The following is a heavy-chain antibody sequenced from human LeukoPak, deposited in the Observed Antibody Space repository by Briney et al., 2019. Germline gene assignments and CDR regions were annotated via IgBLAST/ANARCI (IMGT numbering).Heavy chain of an antibody. V-gene: IGHV1-2*02. D-gene: IGHD6-19*01. Sequence: ASVKVSCKASGYTFAAYYMYWVRQAPGQGLEWMGWIRPNSGVTNYTQKFQGRVTMTRDTSISTAYMELSRLRSDDTAAYYCARVPRSSGWLKFDYWGQGTLVTVSS. CDR2: IRPNSGVT. CDR1: GYTFAAYY. CDR3: ARVPRSSGWLKFDY. J-gene: IGHJ4*02.